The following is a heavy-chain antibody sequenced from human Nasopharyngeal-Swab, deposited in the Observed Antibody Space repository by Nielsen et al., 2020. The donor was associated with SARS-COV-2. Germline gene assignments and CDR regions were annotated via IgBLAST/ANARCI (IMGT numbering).Heavy chain of an antibody. CDR1: GFTFSTYD. D-gene: IGHD2-21*01. CDR2: ISGSGEST. J-gene: IGHJ4*02. CDR3: VKGPPAVIHYFDY. Sequence: GASLKISCAASGFTFSTYDMSWVPQAPGKGLEWVSGISGSGESTHYADPVKGRFTIARDNSKNTLYLQMNSLRAEDTAVYYCVKGPPAVIHYFDYWGQGTLVTVSS. V-gene: IGHV3-23*01.